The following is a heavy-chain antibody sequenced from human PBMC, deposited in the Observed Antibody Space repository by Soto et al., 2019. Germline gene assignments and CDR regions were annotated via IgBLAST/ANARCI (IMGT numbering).Heavy chain of an antibody. J-gene: IGHJ3*02. CDR3: ASPTSGKRAFDI. Sequence: ASVKVSWKASGYTFTSYYMHWVRQAPGQGLECMGIINPSCGSTSYAQKFQGRVTMTRXTXXSXXYMXLSSLRSEATAVYYCASPTSGKRAFDIWG. V-gene: IGHV1-46*01. D-gene: IGHD1-26*01. CDR1: GYTFTSYY. CDR2: INPSCGST.